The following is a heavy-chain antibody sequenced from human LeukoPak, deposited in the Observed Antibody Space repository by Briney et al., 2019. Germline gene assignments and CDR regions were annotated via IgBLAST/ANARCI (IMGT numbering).Heavy chain of an antibody. D-gene: IGHD4-17*01. CDR3: AREADNGDYPMNS. CDR1: GFTITNSW. CDR2: ISSGGSSL. Sequence: GGSLRLSCAASGFTITNSWMHWVRQAPGKGLAWVSRISSGGSSLDYADSVKGRFTISRDIAKNTLYLQMSSLRPEDTAVYYCAREADNGDYPMNSWGHGTLVSVSS. J-gene: IGHJ5*01. V-gene: IGHV3-74*01.